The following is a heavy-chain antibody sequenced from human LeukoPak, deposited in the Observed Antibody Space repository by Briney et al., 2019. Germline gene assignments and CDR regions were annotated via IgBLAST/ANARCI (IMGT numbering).Heavy chain of an antibody. CDR2: IYYSGST. CDR1: GGSISSSSYY. J-gene: IGHJ6*02. CDR3: ARTRITMVRGVIMYYYYYGMDV. D-gene: IGHD3-10*01. Sequence: PSETLSLTCTVSGGSISSSSYYWGWIRQPPGKGLEWIGSIYYSGSTYYNPSLKSRVTISVDTSKNQFSLKLSYVTAADTVVYYCARTRITMVRGVIMYYYYYGMDVWGQGTTVTVSS. V-gene: IGHV4-39*01.